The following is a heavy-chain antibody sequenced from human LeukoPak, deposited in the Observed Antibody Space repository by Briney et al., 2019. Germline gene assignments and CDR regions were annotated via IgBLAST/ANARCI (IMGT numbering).Heavy chain of an antibody. Sequence: PSETLSLTCAVYGGSFSGYYWSWLRQPPGKGLEWIGEINHSGSTNYNPSLKSRVTISVDTSKNQFPLKLSSVTAADTAVYYCARAPHYDFWSGYRQGGLRYFDLWGRGTLVTVSS. V-gene: IGHV4-34*01. CDR2: INHSGST. CDR3: ARAPHYDFWSGYRQGGLRYFDL. D-gene: IGHD3-3*01. CDR1: GGSFSGYY. J-gene: IGHJ2*01.